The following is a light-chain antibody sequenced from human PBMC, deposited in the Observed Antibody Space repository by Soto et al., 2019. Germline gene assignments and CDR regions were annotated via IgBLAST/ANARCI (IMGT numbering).Light chain of an antibody. V-gene: IGLV1-40*01. Sequence: QSVLTQPPSVSGAPGQRVTLSCTGSSSTIGAGYDVHWYQQLPGTAPKLLTYGNSNRPSGVPDRFSGSKSGTSASLAITGLQAEDEADYYCESYDSSLSGYVFGTGTKLTVL. CDR2: GNS. CDR1: SSTIGAGYD. J-gene: IGLJ1*01. CDR3: ESYDSSLSGYV.